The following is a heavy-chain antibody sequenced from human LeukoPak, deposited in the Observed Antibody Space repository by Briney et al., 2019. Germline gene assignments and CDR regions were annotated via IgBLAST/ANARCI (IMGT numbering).Heavy chain of an antibody. Sequence: SETLSLTCTVSGGSISSGGYYWSWIRQHPGKGLEWIGYIYYSGSTYYNPSLKSRVTISVDTSKDQFSLKLSSVTAADTAVYYCARGPTPWFGELSTLPYYFDYWGQGTLVTVSS. D-gene: IGHD3-10*01. CDR2: IYYSGST. V-gene: IGHV4-31*03. CDR3: ARGPTPWFGELSTLPYYFDY. J-gene: IGHJ4*02. CDR1: GGSISSGGYY.